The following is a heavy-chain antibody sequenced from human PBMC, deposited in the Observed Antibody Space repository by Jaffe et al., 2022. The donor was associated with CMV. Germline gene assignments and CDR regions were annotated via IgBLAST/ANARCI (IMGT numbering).Heavy chain of an antibody. CDR3: ATLAPGVRGVITETRFDY. D-gene: IGHD3-10*01. Sequence: QVQLVQSGAEVKKPGASVKVSCKVSGYTLTELSMHWVRQAPGKGLEWMGGFDPEDGETIYAQKFQGRVTMTEDTSTDTAYMELSSLRSEDTAVYYCATLAPGVRGVITETRFDYWGQGTLVTVSS. J-gene: IGHJ4*02. CDR1: GYTLTELS. CDR2: FDPEDGET. V-gene: IGHV1-24*01.